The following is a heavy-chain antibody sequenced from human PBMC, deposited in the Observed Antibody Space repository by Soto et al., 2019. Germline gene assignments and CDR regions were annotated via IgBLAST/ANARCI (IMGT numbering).Heavy chain of an antibody. CDR1: GFTFSVSA. J-gene: IGHJ4*02. V-gene: IGHV3-73*01. CDR3: TRHLSDF. Sequence: VQLVESGGGLVQPGGSLKLSCTTSGFTFSVSAMHWVRQASGKGLEWVGRIRSKVNNYATAYAESVKGRFTISRDDSKNTAYLQMNSLKTEDTAVYYCTRHLSDFWGQGTLVTVSS. CDR2: IRSKVNNYAT.